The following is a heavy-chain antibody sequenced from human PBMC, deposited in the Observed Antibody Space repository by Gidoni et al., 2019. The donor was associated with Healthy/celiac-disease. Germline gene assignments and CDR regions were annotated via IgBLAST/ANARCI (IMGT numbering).Heavy chain of an antibody. Sequence: QVQLQQWGAGLFKPSETLSLTCAVYGCSFSGYYWSWIRQPPGKGLEWIGEINHSGSTNYNPSLKSRVTISVDTSKNQFSLKLSSVTAADTAVYYCASVVVVPEEYYYYMDVWGKGTTVTVSS. CDR2: INHSGST. J-gene: IGHJ6*03. CDR3: ASVVVVPEEYYYYMDV. V-gene: IGHV4-34*01. CDR1: GCSFSGYY. D-gene: IGHD2-2*01.